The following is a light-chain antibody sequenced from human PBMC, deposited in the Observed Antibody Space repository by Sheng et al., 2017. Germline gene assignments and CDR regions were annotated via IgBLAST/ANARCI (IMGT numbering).Light chain of an antibody. CDR1: QSVSSN. J-gene: IGKJ1*01. CDR2: GAS. Sequence: EIVMTQSPATLSVSPGERATLSCRASQSVSSNLAWYQQKPGQAPRLLIYGASVRATGIPARFSGSGSGTAFTLTVSILQPEDFAVYYCQQYDAWPRTFGQGTKVEIE. V-gene: IGKV3D-15*03. CDR3: QQYDAWPRT.